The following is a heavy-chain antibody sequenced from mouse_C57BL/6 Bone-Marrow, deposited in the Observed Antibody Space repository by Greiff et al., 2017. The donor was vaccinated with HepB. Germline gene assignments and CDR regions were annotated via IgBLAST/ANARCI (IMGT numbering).Heavy chain of an antibody. CDR1: GFTFSDYG. Sequence: EVKLVESGGGLVKPGGSLKLSCAASGFTFSDYGMHWVRQAPEKGLEWVAYISSGSSTIYYADTVKGRFTISRDNAKNTLFLQMTSLRSEDTAMNYCARNYGSSWFAYWGQGTLVTVSA. CDR2: ISSGSSTI. V-gene: IGHV5-17*01. J-gene: IGHJ3*01. CDR3: ARNYGSSWFAY. D-gene: IGHD1-1*01.